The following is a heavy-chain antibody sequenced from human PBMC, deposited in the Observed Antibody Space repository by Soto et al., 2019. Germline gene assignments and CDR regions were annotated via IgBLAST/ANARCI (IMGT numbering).Heavy chain of an antibody. CDR1: GLSFRDAW. CDR3: TWMNRVTSVYN. J-gene: IGHJ4*02. CDR2: SRGGGGTA. Sequence: EAQLVDSGGGLVKPRESLTLSCEVSGLSFRDAWLTWVRQAPGKGLEWVGHSRGGGGTADYAAPVQGRFRISRDLSKNTMYLQMTSLRPEETGFYYCTWMNRVTSVYNWGRGNRVTVSS. V-gene: IGHV3-15*01. D-gene: IGHD4-17*01.